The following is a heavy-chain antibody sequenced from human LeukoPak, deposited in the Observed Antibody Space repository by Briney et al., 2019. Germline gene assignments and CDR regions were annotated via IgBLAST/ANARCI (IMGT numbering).Heavy chain of an antibody. CDR2: IKQDGSAR. V-gene: IGHV3-7*01. CDR1: GFTFSRYW. D-gene: IGHD7-27*01. J-gene: IGHJ4*02. CDR3: ATEDWGPHY. Sequence: QSGRSLRLSCVVSGFTFSRYWMTWVRQAPGKGLEWVANIKQDGSARNYVDSVKGRFTISRDNAKKSVYLQMNSLRPEDTAVYYCATEDWGPHYWGQGTLVIVSS.